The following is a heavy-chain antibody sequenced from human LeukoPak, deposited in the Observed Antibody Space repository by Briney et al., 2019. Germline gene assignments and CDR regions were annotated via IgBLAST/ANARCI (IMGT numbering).Heavy chain of an antibody. Sequence: PGGSLRLSCAASGFTFSSFEMNWVRQTPGKGLEWVSVISGSGDITYYADSVKGRFTISRDNSKNTLYLQMSSLRAEDTALYYCAKLGDYYGSGTYSRFDSWGQGALVTVSS. CDR2: ISGSGDIT. V-gene: IGHV3-23*01. J-gene: IGHJ4*02. D-gene: IGHD3-10*01. CDR1: GFTFSSFE. CDR3: AKLGDYYGSGTYSRFDS.